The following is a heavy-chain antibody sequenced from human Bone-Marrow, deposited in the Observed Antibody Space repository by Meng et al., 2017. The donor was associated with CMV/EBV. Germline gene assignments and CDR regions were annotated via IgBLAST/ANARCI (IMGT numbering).Heavy chain of an antibody. CDR2: ISGSGSTI. Sequence: GESLKISCAASGFTFSSDAMHWVRQAPGKGLEWVSAISGSGSTIYYADSVKGRFTISRDNAKNSLYLQMNSLRAEDTAVYYCARGGSGKGYYFDYWGQGTLVTVSS. D-gene: IGHD2-15*01. CDR3: ARGGSGKGYYFDY. J-gene: IGHJ4*02. V-gene: IGHV3-48*04. CDR1: GFTFSSDA.